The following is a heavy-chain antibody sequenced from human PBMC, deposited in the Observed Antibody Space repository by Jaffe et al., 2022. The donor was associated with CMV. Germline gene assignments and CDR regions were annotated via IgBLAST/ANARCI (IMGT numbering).Heavy chain of an antibody. CDR3: ARVNWDSSGWYVYFDY. CDR2: IYYSGST. V-gene: IGHV4-59*01. D-gene: IGHD6-19*01. J-gene: IGHJ4*02. CDR1: GGSISSYY. Sequence: QVQLQESGPGLVKPSETLSLTCTVSGGSISSYYWSWIRQPPGKGLEWIGYIYYSGSTNYNPSLKSRVTISVDTSKNQFSLKLSSVTAADTAVYYCARVNWDSSGWYVYFDYWGQGTLVTVSS.